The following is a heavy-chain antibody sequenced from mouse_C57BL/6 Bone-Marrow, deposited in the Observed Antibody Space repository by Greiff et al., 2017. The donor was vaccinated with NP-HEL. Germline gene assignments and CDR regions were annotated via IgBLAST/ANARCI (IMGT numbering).Heavy chain of an antibody. CDR1: GFTFSDSY. CDR3: ARDGAGTAGYFDV. J-gene: IGHJ1*03. Sequence: EVKLVESGGGLVQPGRSLRLSCATSGFTFSDSYMEWVRQAPGKGLEWIAASRNKANDYTTEYSASVKGRFIVSRDTSQSILYLQMNALRAEDTAIYYCARDGAGTAGYFDVWGTGTTVTVSS. D-gene: IGHD4-1*01. V-gene: IGHV7-1*01. CDR2: SRNKANDYTT.